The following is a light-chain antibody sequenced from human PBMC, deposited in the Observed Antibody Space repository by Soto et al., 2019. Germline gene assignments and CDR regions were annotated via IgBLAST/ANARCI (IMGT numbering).Light chain of an antibody. CDR2: DVS. CDR1: SSDVGGYNY. CDR3: SSYTSSSTLYV. J-gene: IGLJ1*01. Sequence: QSALTQPASVSGSPGQSITISCTGTSSDVGGYNYVSWYQQHPGKAPKLMIYDVSVRPSGVTNRCSGSKSGNTASLTISGLQAEDEADYYCSSYTSSSTLYVFGIGTKLTVL. V-gene: IGLV2-14*01.